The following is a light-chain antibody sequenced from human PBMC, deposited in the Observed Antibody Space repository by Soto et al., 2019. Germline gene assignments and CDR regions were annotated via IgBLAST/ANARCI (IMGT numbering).Light chain of an antibody. Sequence: EIALTQSPGTLSSSPGERATLSCRASQSVSSGYLAWYQQKPGQGPRLLIYGASSRASGIPDRFSGSVSGTDFTLTINRLEPEDFAVYYCQQYGGSQGWTFGQGTKVEI. J-gene: IGKJ1*01. CDR3: QQYGGSQGWT. V-gene: IGKV3-20*01. CDR1: QSVSSGY. CDR2: GAS.